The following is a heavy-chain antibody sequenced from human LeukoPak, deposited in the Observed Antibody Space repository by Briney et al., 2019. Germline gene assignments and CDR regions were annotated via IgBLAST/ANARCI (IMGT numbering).Heavy chain of an antibody. V-gene: IGHV1-18*01. Sequence: GASVKVSCKAPGYTFTSYGISWVRQAPGQGLEWMGWISAYNGNTNYAQKLQGRVTMTTDTSTSTAYMELRSLRSDDTAVYYCARVRYSGLRPPPYYCYMDVWGKGTTVTISS. D-gene: IGHD5-12*01. CDR3: ARVRYSGLRPPPYYCYMDV. CDR2: ISAYNGNT. J-gene: IGHJ6*03. CDR1: GYTFTSYG.